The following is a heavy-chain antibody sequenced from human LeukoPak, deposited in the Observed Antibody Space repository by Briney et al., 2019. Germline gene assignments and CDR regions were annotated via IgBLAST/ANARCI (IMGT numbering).Heavy chain of an antibody. CDR2: IKEDGSDE. V-gene: IGHV3-7*05. D-gene: IGHD5-24*01. CDR3: ARNLRLHTPRTFDI. J-gene: IGHJ3*02. CDR1: GFTFSSYW. Sequence: GGSLRLSCAASGFTFSSYWMNWVRQAPGKGLEWVANIKEDGSDEYYVDSVKGRFTISRDNAKNSLYLQMNSLRAEDSAVYYCARNLRLHTPRTFDIWGQGTMVTVCS.